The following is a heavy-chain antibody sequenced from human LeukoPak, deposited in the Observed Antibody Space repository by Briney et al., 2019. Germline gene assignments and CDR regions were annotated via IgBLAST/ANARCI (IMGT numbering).Heavy chain of an antibody. D-gene: IGHD3-22*01. Sequence: SGGSLRLSCAASGFTFISYWMHWVRHAPGKGLVWVSRIKSDGSTRYADSVKGRFTISRDNAKNTVSLQMNSLRAEDTGVYYCARAPSEIGGYYPEYFRHWGQGTLVTVSP. J-gene: IGHJ1*01. V-gene: IGHV3-74*01. CDR2: IKSDGST. CDR3: ARAPSEIGGYYPEYFRH. CDR1: GFTFISYW.